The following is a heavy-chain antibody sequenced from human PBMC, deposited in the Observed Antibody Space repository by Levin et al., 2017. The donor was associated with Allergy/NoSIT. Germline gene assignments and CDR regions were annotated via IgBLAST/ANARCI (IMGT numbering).Heavy chain of an antibody. V-gene: IGHV3-30*18. J-gene: IGHJ3*02. D-gene: IGHD6-19*01. CDR1: GFTFSSYG. CDR2: ISSDGRKK. CDR3: AKDVYGSGWYPLGNDAFEM. Sequence: GECLKISCAASGFTFSSYGMHWVRQAPGKGLEWVAVISSDGRKKFYADSVKGRFTISGDNSKNTLDLQMNSLRAEDTAVYYCAKDVYGSGWYPLGNDAFEMWGQGTKVSVSS.